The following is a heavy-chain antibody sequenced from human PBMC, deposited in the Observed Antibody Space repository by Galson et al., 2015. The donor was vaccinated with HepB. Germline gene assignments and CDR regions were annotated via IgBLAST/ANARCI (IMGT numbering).Heavy chain of an antibody. CDR3: ARDYGSYSGGGWYSVAFDF. Sequence: SLRLSCAASGFTFSSHTMHWGRQAPGTGLEWVALISSDEIHKIYADSVKGRFTISRDNSKNTLYLEMNSLRAEDAAVYYCARDYGSYSGGGWYSVAFDFWGRGTMVTVSS. V-gene: IGHV3-30-3*01. CDR1: GFTFSSHT. J-gene: IGHJ3*01. D-gene: IGHD2-15*01. CDR2: ISSDEIHK.